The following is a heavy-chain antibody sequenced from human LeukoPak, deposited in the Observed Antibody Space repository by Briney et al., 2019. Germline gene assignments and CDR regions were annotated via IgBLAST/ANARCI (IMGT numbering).Heavy chain of an antibody. CDR3: ARDGCSGGSCTDAFDI. V-gene: IGHV3-21*01. D-gene: IGHD2-15*01. CDR1: GFTVSTNY. Sequence: PGGSLRLSCAASGFTVSTNYMSWARQAPGKGLEWVSSISSSSSYIYYADSVKGRFTISRDNAKNPLYLQMNSLRAEDTAVYYCARDGCSGGSCTDAFDIWGQGTMVTVSS. CDR2: ISSSSSYI. J-gene: IGHJ3*02.